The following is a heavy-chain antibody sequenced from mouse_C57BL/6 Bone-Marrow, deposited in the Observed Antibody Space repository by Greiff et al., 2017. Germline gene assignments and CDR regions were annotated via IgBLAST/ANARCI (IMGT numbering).Heavy chain of an antibody. CDR3: ARGDCGAFAY. CDR2: IDPSDSYT. J-gene: IGHJ3*01. V-gene: IGHV1-69*01. CDR1: GYTFTSYW. Sequence: VQLQQPGAELVMPGASVKLSCKASGYTFTSYWMHWVKQRPGQGLEWIGEIDPSDSYTNYNQKFKGKSTLTVDKSSSTANMQISSLTSDDSAVYYCARGDCGAFAYWGQGTLVTVSA.